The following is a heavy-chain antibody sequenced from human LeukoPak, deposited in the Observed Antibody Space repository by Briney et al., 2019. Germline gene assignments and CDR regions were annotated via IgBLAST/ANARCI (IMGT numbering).Heavy chain of an antibody. J-gene: IGHJ4*02. CDR3: ARDHCTNGVCYFDY. Sequence: VSVKVSCKASGYTFTSYGISWVRQAPGQGLEWMGWISAYNGNTNYAQKLQGRVTMTTDTSTSTAYMELRSLRSDDTAVYYCARDHCTNGVCYFDYWGQGTLVTVSS. CDR2: ISAYNGNT. CDR1: GYTFTSYG. D-gene: IGHD2-8*01. V-gene: IGHV1-18*01.